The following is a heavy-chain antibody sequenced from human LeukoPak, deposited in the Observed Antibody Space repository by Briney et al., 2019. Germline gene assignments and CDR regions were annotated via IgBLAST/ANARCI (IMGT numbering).Heavy chain of an antibody. CDR3: AREGKSWIQRSRAFDI. V-gene: IGHV4-39*07. Sequence: PSETLSLTCTVSGGSISSTSYYWSWIRQPPGKGLEWIGEINHSGSTNYNPSLKSRVTISVDTSKNQFSLKLSSVTAADTAVYYCAREGKSWIQRSRAFDIWGQGTMVTVSS. D-gene: IGHD5-18*01. J-gene: IGHJ3*02. CDR1: GGSISSTSYY. CDR2: INHSGST.